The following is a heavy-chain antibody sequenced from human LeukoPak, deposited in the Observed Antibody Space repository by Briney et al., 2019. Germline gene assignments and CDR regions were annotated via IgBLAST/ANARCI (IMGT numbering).Heavy chain of an antibody. D-gene: IGHD3-9*01. CDR3: VRPDDNSFDF. J-gene: IGHJ3*01. V-gene: IGHV4-34*01. Sequence: SETLSLTCAVYGGSFSGYNWSWIRQPPGRGLEWIGNIYETGSTNYNPSLKSRVTISVDTSKNQFSLKLSSATAADTAVYYCVRPDDNSFDFWGQGTMVTVSS. CDR1: GGSFSGYN. CDR2: IYETGST.